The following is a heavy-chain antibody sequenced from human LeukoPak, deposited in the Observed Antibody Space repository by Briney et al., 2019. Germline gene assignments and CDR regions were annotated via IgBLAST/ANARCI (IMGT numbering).Heavy chain of an antibody. CDR3: ARGSPLKGGDY. J-gene: IGHJ4*02. CDR2: MNPNSGNT. V-gene: IGHV1-8*03. Sequence: ASVKVSCKASGYTFTSYDINGLRQATGQGLEWMGWMNPNSGNTGYAQKFQGRVTITRNTSISTSYMELSSLRAEDTAVYYCARGSPLKGGDYWGQGTLVTVSS. D-gene: IGHD2-21*01. CDR1: GYTFTSYD.